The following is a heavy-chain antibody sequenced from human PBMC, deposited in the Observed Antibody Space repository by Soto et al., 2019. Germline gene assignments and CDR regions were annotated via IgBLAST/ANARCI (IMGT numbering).Heavy chain of an antibody. CDR1: GASIRSNY. D-gene: IGHD3-3*01. CDR2: TYFTGTT. J-gene: IGHJ5*02. V-gene: IGHV4-59*01. CDR3: ARGDGYYDFWSGYFDP. Sequence: QVLLQESGPGLVKPSETLSLTCSVSGASIRSNYWTWIRQPPGKGLEWIGYTYFTGTTNYNPSLNSRVSMSSETSKNQFSPKLTSVTAADPAVYYCARGDGYYDFWSGYFDPWGQGTLVTVSS.